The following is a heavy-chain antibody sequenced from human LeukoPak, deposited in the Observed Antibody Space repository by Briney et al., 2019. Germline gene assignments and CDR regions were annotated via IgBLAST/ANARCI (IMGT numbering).Heavy chain of an antibody. V-gene: IGHV3-11*01. Sequence: PGGSLRLSCAASGFTFSDYYMSWLRQAPGKGLEWVSYISSSGSTIYYADSVKGRFTISRDNAKNSLYLQMSSLRAEDTAVYYCARDRPRIAVAGGRYYFDYWGQGTLVTVSS. J-gene: IGHJ4*02. CDR3: ARDRPRIAVAGGRYYFDY. CDR2: ISSSGSTI. CDR1: GFTFSDYY. D-gene: IGHD6-19*01.